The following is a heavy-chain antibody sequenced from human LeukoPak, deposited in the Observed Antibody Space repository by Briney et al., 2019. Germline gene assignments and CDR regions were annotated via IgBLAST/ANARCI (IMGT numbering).Heavy chain of an antibody. D-gene: IGHD3-9*01. J-gene: IGHJ6*03. CDR2: IYNTGST. Sequence: SETLSLTCTASGGSISSYYWSWIRQPAGKGLEWIGRIYNTGSTNYNPSLKSRVTMSVDTSKNQFSLKLSSVTAADTAVYYCARVGLAGDILTGYYKYYYYMDVWGKGTTVTISS. V-gene: IGHV4-4*07. CDR3: ARVGLAGDILTGYYKYYYYMDV. CDR1: GGSISSYY.